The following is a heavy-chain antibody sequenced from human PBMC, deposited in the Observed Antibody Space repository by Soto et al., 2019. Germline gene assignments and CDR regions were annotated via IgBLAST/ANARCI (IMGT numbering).Heavy chain of an antibody. CDR1: GFTFSAYW. CDR3: ARAAYGEYWFDP. J-gene: IGHJ5*02. CDR2: INGDGRIT. V-gene: IGHV3-74*01. D-gene: IGHD4-17*01. Sequence: EVQLVESGGGVVPPVGSLRLSCAASGFTFSAYWMHWVRQAPGKGLMWVSRINGDGRITSYADSVKGRFTISRENAKNTLYLQMNSLRAEDTAVYYCARAAYGEYWFDPWGQGTLVTVSS.